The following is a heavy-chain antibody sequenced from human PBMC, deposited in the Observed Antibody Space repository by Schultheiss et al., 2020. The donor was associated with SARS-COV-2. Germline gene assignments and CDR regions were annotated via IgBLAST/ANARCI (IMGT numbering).Heavy chain of an antibody. V-gene: IGHV3-23*01. Sequence: GGSLRLSCAASGFTFSSYAMSWVRQAPGKGLEWVSAISGSGGSTYYADSVKGRFTISRDNSKNTLYLQMNSLRAEDTAVYYCAKEYYGSGSYYKPWAFDIWGQGTMVTVSS. CDR1: GFTFSSYA. CDR3: AKEYYGSGSYYKPWAFDI. D-gene: IGHD3-10*01. J-gene: IGHJ3*02. CDR2: ISGSGGST.